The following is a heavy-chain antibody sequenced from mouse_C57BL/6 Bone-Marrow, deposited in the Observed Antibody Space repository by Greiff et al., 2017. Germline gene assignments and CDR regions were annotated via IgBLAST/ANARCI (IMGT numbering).Heavy chain of an antibody. J-gene: IGHJ3*01. Sequence: EVPRVESGGDLLKPGGSLQLSCAASGFTFSSYGMSCFRQTPYTRLAWVATISSGGSYTYYPDSVKGRFTISRDNAKNTLYLQMSSLKSEDTAMYYCARPLRFAYWGQGTLVTVSA. CDR3: ARPLRFAY. CDR2: ISSGGSYT. CDR1: GFTFSSYG. V-gene: IGHV5-6*01.